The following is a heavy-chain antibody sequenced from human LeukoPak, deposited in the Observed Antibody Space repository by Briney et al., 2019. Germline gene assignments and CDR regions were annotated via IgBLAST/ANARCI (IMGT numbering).Heavy chain of an antibody. Sequence: PGRSLRLSCAASGFTFSSYAMHWVRQAPGKGLEWVAVISYDETNKYYADSVKGRFTISRDNSKNTLYLRMNSLRGGDTAAYYCARGYGPWVYYGMDVWGQGTTVTVSS. D-gene: IGHD5-18*01. CDR2: ISYDETNK. V-gene: IGHV3-30-3*01. CDR1: GFTFSSYA. CDR3: ARGYGPWVYYGMDV. J-gene: IGHJ6*02.